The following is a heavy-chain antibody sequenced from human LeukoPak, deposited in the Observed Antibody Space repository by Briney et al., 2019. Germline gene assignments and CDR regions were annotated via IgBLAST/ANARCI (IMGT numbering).Heavy chain of an antibody. CDR3: ARHMGRRSAAGTGVFDP. J-gene: IGHJ5*02. V-gene: IGHV4-4*09. D-gene: IGHD6-13*01. Sequence: SETLSLTCTVSGGSISSYSWSWIRQPPGKGLEWIGYIYTSGSTNYNPSLKSRVTISVDTSKNQFSLKLSSVTAADTAVYYCARHMGRRSAAGTGVFDPWGQGTLVTVSS. CDR2: IYTSGST. CDR1: GGSISSYS.